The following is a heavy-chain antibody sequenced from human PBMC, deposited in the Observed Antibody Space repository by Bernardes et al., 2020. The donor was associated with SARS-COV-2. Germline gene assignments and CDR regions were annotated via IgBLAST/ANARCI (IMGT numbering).Heavy chain of an antibody. D-gene: IGHD4-17*01. J-gene: IGHJ5*02. CDR3: ARPLTVTPVTWWFDP. Sequence: SVKVSCKASGGTFSSYAISWVRQAPGQGLEWMGGIIPIFGTANYAQKFQGRVTITADESTSTAYMELSSLRSEDTAVYYCARPLTVTPVTWWFDPWGQGTLVTVSS. CDR1: GGTFSSYA. V-gene: IGHV1-69*13. CDR2: IIPIFGTA.